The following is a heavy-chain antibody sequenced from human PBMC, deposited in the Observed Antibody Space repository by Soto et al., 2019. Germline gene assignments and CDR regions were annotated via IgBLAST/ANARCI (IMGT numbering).Heavy chain of an antibody. D-gene: IGHD6-6*01. CDR1: GGSFSGYY. V-gene: IGHV4-34*12. CDR2: IIHIGST. Sequence: SETLSLTCAVYGGSFSGYYWSWIRQPPGKGLEWIWEIIHIGSTNYNPSLKSRVTISVDTSKNQFSLKLSSVTAEDTAVYYCARVRALLSSIAARPDLGYYMDVWGKGTTVTVSS. CDR3: ARVRALLSSIAARPDLGYYMDV. J-gene: IGHJ6*03.